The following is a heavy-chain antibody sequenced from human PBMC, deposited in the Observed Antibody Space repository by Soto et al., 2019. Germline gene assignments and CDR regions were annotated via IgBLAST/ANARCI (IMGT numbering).Heavy chain of an antibody. V-gene: IGHV3-23*01. CDR3: AKDGIYYYDSSGYPYFDI. D-gene: IGHD3-22*01. CDR2: ISGSGGST. J-gene: IGHJ3*02. CDR1: GFTLSSYA. Sequence: GGSLRLSCAASGFTLSSYAMSWVRQAPGKGLEWVSAISGSGGSTYYADSVKGRFTISRDNSKNTLYLQMNSLRAEDTAVYYCAKDGIYYYDSSGYPYFDIWGQGKMVTVSS.